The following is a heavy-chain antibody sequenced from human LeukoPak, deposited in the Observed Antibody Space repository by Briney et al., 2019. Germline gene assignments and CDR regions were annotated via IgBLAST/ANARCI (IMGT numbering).Heavy chain of an antibody. CDR2: IYSGGST. D-gene: IGHD6-6*01. J-gene: IGHJ4*02. Sequence: PGGSLRLSYAASGFTVSTNYMTWVRQAPGKGLEWVSVIYSGGSTFYAVSVKGRFTISRDNSKNTLYLQMNSLRAEDTAVYYCARASIAASGYYFDYWGQGTLVTVSS. CDR1: GFTVSTNY. CDR3: ARASIAASGYYFDY. V-gene: IGHV3-66*02.